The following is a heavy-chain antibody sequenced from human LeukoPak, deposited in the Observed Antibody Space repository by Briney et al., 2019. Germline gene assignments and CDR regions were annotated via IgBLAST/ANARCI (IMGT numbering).Heavy chain of an antibody. CDR1: GGSISSGSYY. Sequence: SETLSLTCTVSGGSISSGSYYWSWIRQPAGKGLVWIGRIYTSGSTNYNPSLKSRVTISVDTSKNQFSLKLSSVTAADTAVYYCARSGGWLRYYYYGMDVWGQGTTVTVSS. D-gene: IGHD5-12*01. CDR3: ARSGGWLRYYYYGMDV. J-gene: IGHJ6*02. V-gene: IGHV4-61*02. CDR2: IYTSGST.